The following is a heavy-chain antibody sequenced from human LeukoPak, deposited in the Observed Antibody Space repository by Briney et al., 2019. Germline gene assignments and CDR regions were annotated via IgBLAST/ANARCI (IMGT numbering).Heavy chain of an antibody. V-gene: IGHV3-48*03. CDR2: ITSSGTTI. Sequence: GSLRLSCAASGFTFSAHEMNWVRQAPGKGLEWISYITSSGTTIYYADSVKGRFTISRDNAKNSLYLQMNSLRAEDTAVYYCARGTFFWSGYSKEIDSWGQGTLVTVSS. D-gene: IGHD3-3*01. CDR1: GFTFSAHE. CDR3: ARGTFFWSGYSKEIDS. J-gene: IGHJ4*02.